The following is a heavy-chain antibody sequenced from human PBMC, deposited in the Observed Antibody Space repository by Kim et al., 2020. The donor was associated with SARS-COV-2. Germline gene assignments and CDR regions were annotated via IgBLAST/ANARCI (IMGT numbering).Heavy chain of an antibody. V-gene: IGHV4-39*01. Sequence: YNPSLKSRVTISVDTSKNQFSLKLSSVTAADTAVYYCARPIAAAGHWFDPWGQGTLVTVSS. J-gene: IGHJ5*02. D-gene: IGHD6-13*01. CDR3: ARPIAAAGHWFDP.